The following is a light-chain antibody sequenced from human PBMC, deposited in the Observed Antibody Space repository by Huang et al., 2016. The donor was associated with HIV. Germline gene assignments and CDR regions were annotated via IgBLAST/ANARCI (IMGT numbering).Light chain of an antibody. CDR1: QGVSSH. J-gene: IGKJ1*01. CDR2: DAS. CDR3: QQRSNWPWT. V-gene: IGKV3-11*01. Sequence: EIVLTQSPATLSLSPGERATLSCRASQGVSSHLAWYQQKVGQALRLLIYDASNRATGIPARFSGSGSGTDFTLTISSLEPEDFAVYYCQQRSNWPWTFGQGTKVEIK.